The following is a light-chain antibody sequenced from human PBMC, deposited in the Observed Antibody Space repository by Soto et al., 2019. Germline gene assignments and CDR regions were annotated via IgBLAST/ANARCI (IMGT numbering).Light chain of an antibody. CDR1: QSVSSSY. CDR2: AAS. V-gene: IGKV3D-20*02. Sequence: DIVLTQSPGTLSLSPGERATLSCRGSQSVSSSYLAWYQQKPGQAPRLLIYAASSRATGIPGRFSGSGSGTDFTLTISSLEPEDFAVYYCQQRSNWPPITFGQGTRLEIK. CDR3: QQRSNWPPIT. J-gene: IGKJ5*01.